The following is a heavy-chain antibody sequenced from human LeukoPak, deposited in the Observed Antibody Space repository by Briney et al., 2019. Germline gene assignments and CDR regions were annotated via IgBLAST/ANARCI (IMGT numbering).Heavy chain of an antibody. CDR1: GGSISSGGYY. J-gene: IGHJ5*02. CDR2: IYYRGST. Sequence: SETLSLTCTVSGGSISSGGYYWSWIRQHPGKGLEWIGYIYYRGSTYYNPSLKSRVTISVDTPKNQFSLELSSVTAADTAVYYCARVTYIVATIDPWGQGTLVTVSS. V-gene: IGHV4-31*03. CDR3: ARVTYIVATIDP. D-gene: IGHD5-12*01.